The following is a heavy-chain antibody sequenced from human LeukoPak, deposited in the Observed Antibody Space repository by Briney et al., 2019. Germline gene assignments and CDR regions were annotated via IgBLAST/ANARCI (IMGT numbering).Heavy chain of an antibody. V-gene: IGHV1-69*04. CDR1: GGTFSSYA. Sequence: SVKVSCKASGGTFSSYAISWVRQAPGQGLEWMGRIIPILGIANYAQKFQGRVTITADKSTSTAYMELSSVRSEDTAVYYCARVIAAAANGDAFDIWGQGTMVTVSS. D-gene: IGHD6-13*01. CDR3: ARVIAAAANGDAFDI. J-gene: IGHJ3*02. CDR2: IIPILGIA.